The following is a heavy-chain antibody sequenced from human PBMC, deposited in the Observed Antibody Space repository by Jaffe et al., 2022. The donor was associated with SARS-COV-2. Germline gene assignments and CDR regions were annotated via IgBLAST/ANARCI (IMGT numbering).Heavy chain of an antibody. D-gene: IGHD6-19*01. V-gene: IGHV3-66*02. CDR1: GFSVSYNY. Sequence: EVQLVESGGDLVQPGGSLRLSCAASGFSVSYNYMSWVRQAPGKGLQWVSTLYENGDSYYADSVNGRFTVSRDNSKNTVFLRMNSLRTEDTAVYYCARDRRTVAVAGAVYFDSWGQGTLVTVSS. CDR2: LYENGDS. CDR3: ARDRRTVAVAGAVYFDS. J-gene: IGHJ4*02.